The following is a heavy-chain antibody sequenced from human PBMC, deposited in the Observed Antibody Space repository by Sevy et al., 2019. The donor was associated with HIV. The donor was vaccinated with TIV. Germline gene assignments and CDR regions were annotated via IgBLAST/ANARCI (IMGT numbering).Heavy chain of an antibody. CDR1: GFTFSPYS. D-gene: IGHD3-3*02. Sequence: GGSLRLSCAASGFTFSPYSMNWVRQAPGKGLEWVSSISSSSSYIYYADSVKGRFIISRDNAKNSLYLQMNSLRAEDTAVYCCAREGGHVNIFGVVPRDAMDVWGQRTTVTVSS. CDR2: ISSSSSYI. V-gene: IGHV3-21*01. J-gene: IGHJ6*02. CDR3: AREGGHVNIFGVVPRDAMDV.